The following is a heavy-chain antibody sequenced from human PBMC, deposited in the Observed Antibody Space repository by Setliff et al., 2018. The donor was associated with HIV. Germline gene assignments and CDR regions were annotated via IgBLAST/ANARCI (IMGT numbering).Heavy chain of an antibody. CDR2: IYTSGKT. CDR1: GDSITRGSYY. V-gene: IGHV4-61*09. J-gene: IGHJ4*02. CDR3: ARRGAYYDILTGYRSHYFDY. D-gene: IGHD3-9*01. Sequence: SETLSLTCTVSGDSITRGSYYWSWIRQPAGKGLEWIGHIYTSGKTHYSPSLKSRITISVDTSKNQFSLKLSSVTAADTAVYYCARRGAYYDILTGYRSHYFDYWGQGTLVTVSS.